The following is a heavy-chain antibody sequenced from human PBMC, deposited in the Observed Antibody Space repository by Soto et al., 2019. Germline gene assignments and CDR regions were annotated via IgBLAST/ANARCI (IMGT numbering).Heavy chain of an antibody. CDR3: AKCGVYYDILTGYYYFDY. V-gene: IGHV3-23*01. J-gene: IGHJ4*02. D-gene: IGHD3-9*01. CDR2: ISGSGGST. Sequence: GGSLRLSCAASGFTFSSYAMSWVRQAPGKGLEWVSAISGSGGSTYYADSLKGRFTISRDNSKNTLYLQMNSLRAEDTAVYYCAKCGVYYDILTGYYYFDYWGQGTLVTVSS. CDR1: GFTFSSYA.